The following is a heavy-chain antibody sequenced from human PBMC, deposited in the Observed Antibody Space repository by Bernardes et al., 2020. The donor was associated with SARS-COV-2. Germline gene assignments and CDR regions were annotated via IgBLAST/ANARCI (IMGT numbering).Heavy chain of an antibody. CDR2: ISSSSSYI. CDR1: GFTFSSYS. D-gene: IGHD3-3*01. J-gene: IGHJ6*02. CDR3: ARDNGGITIFGGGMDV. V-gene: IGHV3-21*01. Sequence: GGSLRLSCAASGFTFSSYSMNWVRQAPGKGLEWVSSISSSSSYIYYADSVKGRFTISRDNAKNSLYLQMNSLRAEDTAVYYCARDNGGITIFGGGMDVWGQGTTVTVSS.